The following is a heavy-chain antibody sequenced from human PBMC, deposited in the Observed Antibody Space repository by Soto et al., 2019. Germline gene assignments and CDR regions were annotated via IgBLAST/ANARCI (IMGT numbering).Heavy chain of an antibody. CDR2: ISAYNGNT. V-gene: IGHV1-18*01. CDR3: ARGGLKGDYATGYYYYGMDV. D-gene: IGHD4-17*01. Sequence: QVQLVQSGAEVKKPGASVKVSCKASGYTFTSYGISWVRQAPGQGLEWMGWISAYNGNTNYAQKLQGRVTMTTDTSTRTAYMELRSLRSDDTAVYYCARGGLKGDYATGYYYYGMDVWGQGTTVTVSS. J-gene: IGHJ6*02. CDR1: GYTFTSYG.